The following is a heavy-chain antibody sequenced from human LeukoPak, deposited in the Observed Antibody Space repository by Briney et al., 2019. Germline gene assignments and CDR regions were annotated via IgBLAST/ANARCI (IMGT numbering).Heavy chain of an antibody. CDR3: AKDYDYIWGSYRQFDY. D-gene: IGHD3-16*02. V-gene: IGHV3-23*01. CDR2: ISGSGGST. Sequence: GGSLRLSCAASGFTFDDYGMTWVRQTPGKGLEWVSAISGSGGSTYYADSVKGRFTISRDNSKNTLYLQMNSLRAEDTAVYYCAKDYDYIWGSYRQFDYWGQGTLVTVSS. J-gene: IGHJ4*02. CDR1: GFTFDDYG.